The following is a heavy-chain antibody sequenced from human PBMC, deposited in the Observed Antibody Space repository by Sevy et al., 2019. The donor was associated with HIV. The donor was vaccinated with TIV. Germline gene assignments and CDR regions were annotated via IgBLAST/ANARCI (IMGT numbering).Heavy chain of an antibody. Sequence: GGSLRLSCAVSGFAVSDNCMSWVRQSPGKGLEWVSVIFSGGRTSYADSVKGRFTVSRDGSKNTLYFQMDSLRAEDTATYYCARDRVVHNDYIFVAYYYGIDVWGQGTTVTVSS. J-gene: IGHJ6*02. D-gene: IGHD4-4*01. V-gene: IGHV3-53*01. CDR1: GFAVSDNC. CDR2: IFSGGRT. CDR3: ARDRVVHNDYIFVAYYYGIDV.